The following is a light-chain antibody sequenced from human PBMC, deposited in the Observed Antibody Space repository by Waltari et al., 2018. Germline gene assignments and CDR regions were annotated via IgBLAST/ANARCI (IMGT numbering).Light chain of an antibody. V-gene: IGKV4-1*01. CDR2: WAS. Sequence: IVMPQSPDSLTVSPGERATVTCWSSQSVSDHVNNKNYLAWYRQKPGQPPKLLISWASTREFGVPDRFSGSGSGTEFTLTISSLQPEDVAVYYCQQYYNTPPTFGQGTKVEIK. CDR1: QSVSDHVNNKNY. J-gene: IGKJ1*01. CDR3: QQYYNTPPT.